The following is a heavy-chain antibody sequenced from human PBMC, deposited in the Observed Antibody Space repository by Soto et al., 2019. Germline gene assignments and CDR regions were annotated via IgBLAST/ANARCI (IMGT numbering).Heavy chain of an antibody. CDR1: GYTFTSYG. J-gene: IGHJ6*02. Sequence: ASVKLSCKASGYTFTSYGISWVRHAPRQGLEWMGWISAYNGNTNYAQKLQGRVTMTTDTSTSTAYMELRSLGSDDTAVYYRARVGATTRHYYGMDVWGQGTTVTVSS. D-gene: IGHD1-26*01. CDR2: ISAYNGNT. CDR3: ARVGATTRHYYGMDV. V-gene: IGHV1-18*01.